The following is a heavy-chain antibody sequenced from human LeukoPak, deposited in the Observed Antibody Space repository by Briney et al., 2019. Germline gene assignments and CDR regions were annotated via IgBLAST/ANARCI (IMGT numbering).Heavy chain of an antibody. CDR1: GGPINSYY. Sequence: SETLSLTCTVSGGPINSYYWSWIRQSPVKGLEWIGYIFPSGGAFYNPSLESRVTISLDTSGNQFSLTLSSVTAADSAVYYCARRNHYFYYMDVWGKGTTVTVSS. CDR3: ARRNHYFYYMDV. V-gene: IGHV4-4*09. CDR2: IFPSGGA. J-gene: IGHJ6*03.